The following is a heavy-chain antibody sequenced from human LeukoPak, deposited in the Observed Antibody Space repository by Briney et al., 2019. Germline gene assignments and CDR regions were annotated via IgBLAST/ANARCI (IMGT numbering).Heavy chain of an antibody. D-gene: IGHD3-22*01. Sequence: GGSLRLSCAVSGITLSNYGMSWVRQAPGKGLEWVSYISSSGSTIYYADSVKGRFTISRDNAKNALYLQMNSLRAEDTAVYYCARDKDPLYYYDSSGPDAFDIWGQGTMVTVSS. J-gene: IGHJ3*02. V-gene: IGHV3-48*04. CDR1: GITLSNYG. CDR3: ARDKDPLYYYDSSGPDAFDI. CDR2: ISSSGSTI.